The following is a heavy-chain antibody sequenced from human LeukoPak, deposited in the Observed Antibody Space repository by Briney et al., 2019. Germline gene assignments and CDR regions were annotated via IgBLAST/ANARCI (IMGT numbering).Heavy chain of an antibody. Sequence: SETLSLTCTVSGGSVSSSYWSWIRQPPGKGLEWIGFIYYTGSTNYNPSPKSRVTISVDTSKNQFSLKLSSVTAADTAVYYCASSSGWTNLDYWGQGTLVTVSS. J-gene: IGHJ4*02. V-gene: IGHV4-59*02. CDR2: IYYTGST. D-gene: IGHD6-19*01. CDR1: GGSVSSSY. CDR3: ASSSGWTNLDY.